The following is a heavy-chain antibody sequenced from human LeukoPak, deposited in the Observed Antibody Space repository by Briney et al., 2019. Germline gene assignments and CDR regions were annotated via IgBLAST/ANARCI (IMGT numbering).Heavy chain of an antibody. V-gene: IGHV1-24*01. D-gene: IGHD2-15*01. CDR2: SDPEDGET. J-gene: IGHJ6*02. Sequence: GASVKVSCKVSGYTLTELSMHWVRQAPGKGLEWMGGSDPEDGETIYAQKFQGRVTMTEDTSTDTAYMELSSLRSEDTAVYYCATGGPGYCSGGSCYGRYYYYYGMDVWGQGTTVTVSS. CDR1: GYTLTELS. CDR3: ATGGPGYCSGGSCYGRYYYYYGMDV.